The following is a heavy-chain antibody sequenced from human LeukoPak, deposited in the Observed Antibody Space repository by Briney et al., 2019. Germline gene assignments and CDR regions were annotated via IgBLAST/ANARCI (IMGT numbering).Heavy chain of an antibody. D-gene: IGHD6-6*01. Sequence: GASVKVSCKASGYTFTSYDVNWVRQATGQGLEWMGWMNPNSGNTGYAQKFQGRVTMTRDTSISTAYMELSRLRSDDTAVYYCARYQASSGAFDIWGQGTMVTVSS. V-gene: IGHV1-8*01. J-gene: IGHJ3*02. CDR1: GYTFTSYD. CDR2: MNPNSGNT. CDR3: ARYQASSGAFDI.